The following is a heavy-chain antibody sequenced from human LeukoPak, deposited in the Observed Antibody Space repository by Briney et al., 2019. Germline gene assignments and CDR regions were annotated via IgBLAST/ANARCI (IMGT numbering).Heavy chain of an antibody. D-gene: IGHD5-12*01. V-gene: IGHV1-18*01. CDR2: ISAYNGNT. J-gene: IGHJ4*02. CDR1: GYTFTSYG. CDR3: ARVWYGGYVGFDY. Sequence: ASVKVSCKASGYTFTSYGISWVRQAPGQGLEWMGWISAYNGNTNYAQKLQGRVTMTTDTSTSTACMELRSLRSDDTAVYYCARVWYGGYVGFDYWGQGTLVTVSS.